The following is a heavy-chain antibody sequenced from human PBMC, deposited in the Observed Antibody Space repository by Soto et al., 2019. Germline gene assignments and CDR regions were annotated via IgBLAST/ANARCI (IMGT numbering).Heavy chain of an antibody. CDR3: AGEGVTTSLSMPWMGYHYYGLDV. CDR2: IMPMFGVT. Sequence: QVQLVQSGAEVKKPGSSVKVSCRASGGTFNSHTISWVRQAPGQGLEWMGGIMPMFGVTNYARKFQGRLTMTADESTTTAYMEVSSLTSEDTAVYYCAGEGVTTSLSMPWMGYHYYGLDVWGQGTTVTVSS. CDR1: GGTFNSHT. V-gene: IGHV1-69*12. D-gene: IGHD2-8*01. J-gene: IGHJ6*02.